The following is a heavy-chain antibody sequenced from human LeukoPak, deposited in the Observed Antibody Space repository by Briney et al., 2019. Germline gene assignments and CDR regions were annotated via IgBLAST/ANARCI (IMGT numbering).Heavy chain of an antibody. CDR3: ARPLRFLEWLSGDY. Sequence: GGSLRLSCAASGFTFSSYAMHWVRQAPGKGLEWVAVISYDGSNKYYADSVKGRFTISRDNAKNSLYLQMNSLRAEDTAVYYCARPLRFLEWLSGDYWGQGTLVTVSS. J-gene: IGHJ4*02. D-gene: IGHD3-3*01. V-gene: IGHV3-30-3*01. CDR2: ISYDGSNK. CDR1: GFTFSSYA.